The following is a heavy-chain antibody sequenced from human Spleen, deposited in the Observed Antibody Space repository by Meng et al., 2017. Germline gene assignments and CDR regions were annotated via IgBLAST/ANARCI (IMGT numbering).Heavy chain of an antibody. V-gene: IGHV3-69-1*01. Sequence: GESLKISCAASGFTFSDYYMNWVRQAPGKGLEWVSSISSSSSIYYAGSVKGRFTISKDNARNSLYLQINSLRAEDTALYYCAKYSYGLGDYLDSWGQGAMVTVSS. CDR2: ISSSSSI. J-gene: IGHJ4*02. D-gene: IGHD3-10*01. CDR3: AKYSYGLGDYLDS. CDR1: GFTFSDYY.